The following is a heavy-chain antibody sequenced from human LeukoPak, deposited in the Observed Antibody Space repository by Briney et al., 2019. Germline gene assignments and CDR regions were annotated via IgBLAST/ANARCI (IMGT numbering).Heavy chain of an antibody. CDR1: GFTFSNYA. J-gene: IGHJ4*02. D-gene: IGHD6-13*01. V-gene: IGHV3-30*01. CDR2: ISYDGSEK. CDR3: ARGPGKYRSSWYLY. Sequence: PGRSLRLSCAASGFTFSNYAMHWARQAPGKGLEWVAIISYDGSEKYYADSVKGRFTISRDNSKNTLYLQLNSLRADDTAVYYCARGPGKYRSSWYLYWGQGTLVTVSS.